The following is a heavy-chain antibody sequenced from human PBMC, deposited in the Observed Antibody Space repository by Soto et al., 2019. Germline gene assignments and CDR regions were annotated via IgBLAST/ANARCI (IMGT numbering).Heavy chain of an antibody. J-gene: IGHJ4*02. CDR1: GYLISSGYY. CDR3: ARDFSSGYDSYYFDY. D-gene: IGHD3-22*01. V-gene: IGHV4-38-2*02. Sequence: PSETLSLTCSVSGYLISSGYYWGWIRQTPGKGLEWLGSIDYSGRTYYNPSLKSRVSTSVDLSKNQFSLNLRSVTAADTAVYFCARDFSSGYDSYYFDYWGQGTLVTVSS. CDR2: IDYSGRT.